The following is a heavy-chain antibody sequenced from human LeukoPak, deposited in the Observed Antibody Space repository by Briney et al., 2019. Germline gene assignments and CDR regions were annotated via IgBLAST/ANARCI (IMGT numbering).Heavy chain of an antibody. CDR3: ARMTYYYDSSGYYSHAFDI. CDR1: GGSFSGYY. CDR2: INHSGST. Sequence: SETLSLTCAVYGGSFSGYYWSWIRQPPGKGLEWIGEINHSGSTNYNPSLKSRVTISVDTSKNQFSPKLSSVTDADTAVYYCARMTYYYDSSGYYSHAFDIWGQGTMVTVSS. V-gene: IGHV4-34*01. D-gene: IGHD3-22*01. J-gene: IGHJ3*02.